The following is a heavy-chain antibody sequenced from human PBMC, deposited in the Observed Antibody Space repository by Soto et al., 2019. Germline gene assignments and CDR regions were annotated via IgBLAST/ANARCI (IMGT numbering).Heavy chain of an antibody. CDR3: ARDVKWELLQGGGFDY. J-gene: IGHJ4*02. D-gene: IGHD1-26*01. Sequence: QVQLVESGGGVVQPGRSLRLSCAASGFTFSSYAMHWVRQAPGKGLEWVAVISYDGSNKYYADSVKGRFTISRDNSKNTLYLQMNSLRAEDTAVYYCARDVKWELLQGGGFDYWGQGTLVTVSS. V-gene: IGHV3-30-3*01. CDR1: GFTFSSYA. CDR2: ISYDGSNK.